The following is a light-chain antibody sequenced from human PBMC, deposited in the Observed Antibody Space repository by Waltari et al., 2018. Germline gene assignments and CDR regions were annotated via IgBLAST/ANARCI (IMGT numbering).Light chain of an antibody. Sequence: QSALTQPASVSGSPGQSITISCTGTSSYVGGYNYVSWYQQHPGKAPKLMIYYVSNRPTGVSNRFSGSKSGNTASLTISGLQAEDEADYYCSSYTSSFIYVFGTGTKVTVL. V-gene: IGLV2-14*03. CDR3: SSYTSSFIYV. CDR1: SSYVGGYNY. CDR2: YVS. J-gene: IGLJ1*01.